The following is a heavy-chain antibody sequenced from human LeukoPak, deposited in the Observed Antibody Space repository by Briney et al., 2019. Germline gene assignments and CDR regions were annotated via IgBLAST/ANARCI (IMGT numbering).Heavy chain of an antibody. CDR3: ARAEEGYYYYMDV. Sequence: GGSLRLSCAASGFTFTSYSSTWVRQAPGKGLEWVSSISSDRTYIYYADSVKGRFTISRDNAKNSLYLQMNSLRAEDTAVYYCARAEEGYYYYMDVWGKGTTVTVSS. CDR2: ISSDRTYI. J-gene: IGHJ6*03. V-gene: IGHV3-21*01. CDR1: GFTFTSYS.